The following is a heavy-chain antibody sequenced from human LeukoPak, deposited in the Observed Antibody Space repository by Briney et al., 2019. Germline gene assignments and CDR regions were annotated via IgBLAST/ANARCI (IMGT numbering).Heavy chain of an antibody. J-gene: IGHJ4*02. CDR3: AIAAGWEQAY. D-gene: IGHD1-26*01. CDR1: GFTFSTYW. CDR2: INQDGSAT. Sequence: GGSLRLSCAASGFTFSTYWMSWVRKAPGKGLEWVANINQDGSATNYVDSAKGRFIVSRGNAKNSVFLQMSSLRAEDTAVYYCAIAAGWEQAYWGQGTLVTVSS. V-gene: IGHV3-7*01.